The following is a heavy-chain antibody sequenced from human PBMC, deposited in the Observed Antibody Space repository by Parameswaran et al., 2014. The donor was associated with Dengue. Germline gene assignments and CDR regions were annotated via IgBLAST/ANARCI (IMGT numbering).Heavy chain of an antibody. V-gene: IGHV1-3*01. J-gene: IGHJ4*02. Sequence: WVRQAPGQRLEWMGWINAGTGNTEYSQNFRGRVTITRDTSANTAYMEVSSLRSEDTAVYYCARLHFDWFLDYWGQGTLVTVSS. CDR3: ARLHFDWFLDY. D-gene: IGHD3-9*01. CDR2: INAGTGNT.